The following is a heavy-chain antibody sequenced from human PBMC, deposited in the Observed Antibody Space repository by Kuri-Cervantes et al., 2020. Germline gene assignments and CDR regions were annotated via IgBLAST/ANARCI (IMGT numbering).Heavy chain of an antibody. V-gene: IGHV1-18*04. Sequence: ASVKVSCKASGYTFTYRYLHWVRQAPGQALEWVDWFSAYNGDTLSAEKVQGRVALTTDTSTNTAYMELTSLQPDDTAIYYCARGGFIRGFDFWGQGTLVTVSS. CDR2: FSAYNGDT. D-gene: IGHD3-10*01. J-gene: IGHJ4*02. CDR1: GYTFTYRY. CDR3: ARGGFIRGFDF.